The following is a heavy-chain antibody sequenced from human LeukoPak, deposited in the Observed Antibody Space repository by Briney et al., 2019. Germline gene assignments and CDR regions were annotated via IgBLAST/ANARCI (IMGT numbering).Heavy chain of an antibody. Sequence: ASVKVSCRSSGYTFTTHGITWVRQAPGQGLEWMGWISTYNGNTNYAQKLQGRVTMTTDTSTSTAYMELRSLRSDDTAVYYCARDLRTAAAGTGTSYWGQGTLVTVSS. D-gene: IGHD6-13*01. CDR3: ARDLRTAAAGTGTSY. V-gene: IGHV1-18*01. J-gene: IGHJ4*02. CDR1: GYTFTTHG. CDR2: ISTYNGNT.